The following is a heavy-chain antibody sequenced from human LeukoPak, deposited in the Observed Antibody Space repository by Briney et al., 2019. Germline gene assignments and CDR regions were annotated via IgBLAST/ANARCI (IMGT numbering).Heavy chain of an antibody. J-gene: IGHJ4*02. CDR2: INPDNGDT. CDR3: TLYNY. CDR1: GYTFTNQD. V-gene: IGHV1-3*03. D-gene: IGHD1-14*01. Sequence: ASVKVSCKASGYTFTNQDMHWVRQAPGQRLEWIGCINPDNGDTKYSQEFQGRVTITRDTSATTAYMELSSLISEDMAVYYCTLYNYWGQGTLVTVSS.